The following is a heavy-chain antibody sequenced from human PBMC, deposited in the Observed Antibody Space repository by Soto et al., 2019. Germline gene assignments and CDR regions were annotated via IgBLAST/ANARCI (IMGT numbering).Heavy chain of an antibody. J-gene: IGHJ4*02. CDR3: ARGATIERGERDFDY. V-gene: IGHV3-33*01. CDR2: IWYDGSHK. CDR1: GFSFSDYG. D-gene: IGHD4-17*01. Sequence: GGSLRLSCAASGFSFSDYGMHWVRQAPGKGLEWVAAIWYDGSHKYHADSVKDRFTISRDNSKNTLYLQMDSLGAEDTAVYYCARGATIERGERDFDYWGQGALVTAPQ.